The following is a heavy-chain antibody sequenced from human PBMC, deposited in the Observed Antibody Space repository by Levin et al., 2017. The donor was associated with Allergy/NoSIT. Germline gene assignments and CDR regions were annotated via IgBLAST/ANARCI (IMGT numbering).Heavy chain of an antibody. CDR1: GFIFSSYW. Sequence: PGGSLRLSCAASGFIFSSYWMSWVRQSPGKGLEWVANIKGDGSEKYCVDSVQGRFTISRDNAKSSLYLHINSLRAEDTAVYYCVRAYSYVFYWGQGTLVTVSS. D-gene: IGHD5-18*01. CDR2: IKGDGSEK. J-gene: IGHJ4*02. V-gene: IGHV3-7*04. CDR3: VRAYSYVFY.